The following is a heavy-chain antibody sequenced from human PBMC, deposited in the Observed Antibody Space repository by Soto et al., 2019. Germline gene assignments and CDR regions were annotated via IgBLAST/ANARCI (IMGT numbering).Heavy chain of an antibody. D-gene: IGHD1-1*01. CDR2: IKSKSDGGTT. Sequence: PGGSLRLSCAASGFTFSDAWMSWVRQAPGKGLEWIGRIKSKSDGGTTDYVAPVKGRFTISRDDSKNTLFLQMNSLKTEDTAVYSCTTASANYWKRFHSYYYGMDVWGQGTTVTVSS. V-gene: IGHV3-15*01. CDR1: GFTFSDAW. J-gene: IGHJ6*02. CDR3: TTASANYWKRFHSYYYGMDV.